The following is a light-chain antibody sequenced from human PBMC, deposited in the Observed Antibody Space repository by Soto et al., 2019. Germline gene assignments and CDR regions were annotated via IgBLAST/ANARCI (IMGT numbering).Light chain of an antibody. CDR1: QRVSSN. V-gene: IGKV3D-15*01. CDR3: QQYNNWPPWT. J-gene: IGKJ1*01. Sequence: IVMTQSPATLSVSPGERATLSCRASQRVSSNLAWYQQKPDQAPRLLIYGASIRATGIPARFSGSGSGTEFTLTICSLQSEDFAVYYCQQYNNWPPWTFGQGTKVEIK. CDR2: GAS.